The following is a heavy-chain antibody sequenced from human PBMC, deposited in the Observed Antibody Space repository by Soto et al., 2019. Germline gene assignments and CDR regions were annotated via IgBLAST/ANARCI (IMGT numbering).Heavy chain of an antibody. J-gene: IGHJ6*02. D-gene: IGHD6-19*01. CDR2: IYYSGST. CDR1: GGSVSSGSYY. V-gene: IGHV4-61*01. Sequence: SETLSLTCTVSGGSVSSGSYYWSWIRQPPGKGLEWIGYIYYSGSTNYNPSLKSRVTISVDTSKNQFSLKLSSVTAADTAVYYCARDFSGSGWGYYYYYYGMDVWGQGTTVTVSS. CDR3: ARDFSGSGWGYYYYYYGMDV.